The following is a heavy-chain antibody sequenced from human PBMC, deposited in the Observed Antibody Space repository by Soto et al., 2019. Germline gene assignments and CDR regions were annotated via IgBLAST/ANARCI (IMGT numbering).Heavy chain of an antibody. V-gene: IGHV4-59*08. CDR1: GGSISSYY. Sequence: SETLSLTCTVSGGSISSYYWSWIRQPPGKGLEWIGYIYYSGSTNYNPSLKSRVTISVDTSKNQFSLKLSSVTAADTAVYYCASTYYYGSGDNWFDPWGQGTLVTVSS. CDR3: ASTYYYGSGDNWFDP. CDR2: IYYSGST. D-gene: IGHD3-10*01. J-gene: IGHJ5*02.